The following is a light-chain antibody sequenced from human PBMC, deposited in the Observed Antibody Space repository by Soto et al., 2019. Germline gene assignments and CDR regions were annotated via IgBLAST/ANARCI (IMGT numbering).Light chain of an antibody. J-gene: IGLJ3*02. CDR3: ASWEDSLNGWV. CDR2: EVS. Sequence: QSVLTQPASVSGSPGQSITISCTGTSGDVGAFNYISWYQQHPGKAPKLLTYEVSYRPSGVSNRFSGSKSGNTASLTISGLQPEDEADYYCASWEDSLNGWVIGGGTKLTVL. V-gene: IGLV2-14*01. CDR1: SGDVGAFNY.